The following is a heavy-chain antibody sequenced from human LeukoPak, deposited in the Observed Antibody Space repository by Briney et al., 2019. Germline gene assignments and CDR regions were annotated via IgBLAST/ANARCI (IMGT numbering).Heavy chain of an antibody. V-gene: IGHV3-9*01. J-gene: IGHJ4*02. D-gene: IGHD2-2*01. Sequence: GGSLRLSCAASGFTFSNYAMTWVRQAPGKGLEWVSGISWNSGSIGYADSVKGRFTISRDSAKNSLYLQMNSLRAEDTALYYCAKEAVGFDYWGQGTLVTVSS. CDR3: AKEAVGFDY. CDR1: GFTFSNYA. CDR2: ISWNSGSI.